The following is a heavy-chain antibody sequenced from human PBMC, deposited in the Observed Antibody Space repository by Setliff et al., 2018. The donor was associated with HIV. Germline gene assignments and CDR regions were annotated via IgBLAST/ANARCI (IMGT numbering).Heavy chain of an antibody. CDR2: VFYRGGA. Sequence: PSETLSLTCAAFGDSFKSAYYWGWIRQPPRKTLQWLGSVFYRGGAYYNPSIKARLTMSLDTSKNQFSLNLTSLTAADTAVYFCARGKTTGSFFDKIHAAFNVWGPGTLVTVSS. D-gene: IGHD4-17*01. V-gene: IGHV4-38-2*01. CDR1: GDSFKSAYY. J-gene: IGHJ3*01. CDR3: ARGKTTGSFFDKIHAAFNV.